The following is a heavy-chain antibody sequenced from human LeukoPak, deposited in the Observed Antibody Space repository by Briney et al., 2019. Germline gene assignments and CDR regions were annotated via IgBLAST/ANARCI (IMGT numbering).Heavy chain of an antibody. CDR1: GGSISSYY. D-gene: IGHD6-19*01. CDR2: IYTSGST. Sequence: SETLSLACTVSGGSISSYYWSWIRQPAGKGLEWIGRIYTSGSTNYNPSLKSRVTMSVDTSKNQFSLKLSSVTAADTAVYYCARGPSSGWYLYWFDPWGQGTLVTVSS. CDR3: ARGPSSGWYLYWFDP. V-gene: IGHV4-4*07. J-gene: IGHJ5*02.